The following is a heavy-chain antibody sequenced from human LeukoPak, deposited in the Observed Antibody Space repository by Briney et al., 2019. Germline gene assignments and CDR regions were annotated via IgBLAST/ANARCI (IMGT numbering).Heavy chain of an antibody. CDR2: INHSGST. D-gene: IGHD3-10*01. Sequence: PSETLSLTCTVSGGSISSYYWSWIRQPPGKGLEWIGEINHSGSTNYNPSLKSRVTISVDTSKNQFSLKLSSVTAADTAVYYCARHPYYYGSGSYSPYDYWGQGTLVTVSS. J-gene: IGHJ4*02. CDR1: GGSISSYY. V-gene: IGHV4-34*01. CDR3: ARHPYYYGSGSYSPYDY.